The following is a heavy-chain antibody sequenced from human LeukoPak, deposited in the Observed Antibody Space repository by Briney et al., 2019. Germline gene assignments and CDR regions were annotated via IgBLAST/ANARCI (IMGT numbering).Heavy chain of an antibody. Sequence: SETLSLTCIVSGGSISGNSYYWGWIRQPPGKGLEWIGSIYFSGTTYYDPSLKSRVSISVDTSKNQFSLRLSSVTAADTAVYYCARHTGYGDYVVFDIWGQGTMVTVSS. V-gene: IGHV4-39*01. CDR3: ARHTGYGDYVVFDI. D-gene: IGHD4-17*01. CDR2: IYFSGTT. J-gene: IGHJ3*02. CDR1: GGSISGNSYY.